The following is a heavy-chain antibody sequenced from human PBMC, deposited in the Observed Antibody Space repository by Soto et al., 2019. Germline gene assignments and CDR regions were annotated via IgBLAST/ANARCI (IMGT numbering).Heavy chain of an antibody. Sequence: QVQLQESGPGLVKPSGTLSLTCTVSGASISAGHWWSWVRQSPGKGLEWIGEIYQTGTTDCNPSLKSRVFISVDNSKNQFSLNLRSVTAADTALYYCARDRGTTMTGDAFDVWGRGTMVTVSS. CDR2: IYQTGTT. V-gene: IGHV4-4*02. J-gene: IGHJ3*01. CDR1: GASISAGHW. D-gene: IGHD3-16*01. CDR3: ARDRGTTMTGDAFDV.